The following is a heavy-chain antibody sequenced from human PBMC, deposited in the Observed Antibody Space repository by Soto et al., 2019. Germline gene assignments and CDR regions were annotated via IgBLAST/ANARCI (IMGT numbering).Heavy chain of an antibody. D-gene: IGHD3-10*01. CDR2: IVVGSCNT. Sequence: SXKVSYKAAGFTXTSSAVELVRQARGQRLGWIGWIVVGSCNTNYAQKLKERVTITSDMSTSTAYIELSSLRSEATAVYYFAEEPYGSGSYYYYYYGMDVWGQGTTVTVSS. V-gene: IGHV1-58*01. CDR1: GFTXTSSA. J-gene: IGHJ6*02. CDR3: AEEPYGSGSYYYYYYGMDV.